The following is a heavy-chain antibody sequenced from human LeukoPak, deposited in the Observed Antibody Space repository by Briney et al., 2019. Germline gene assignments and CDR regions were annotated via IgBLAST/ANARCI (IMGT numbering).Heavy chain of an antibody. CDR3: ATNHAFDI. V-gene: IGHV3-23*01. CDR1: GFTFSSYA. CDR2: ISGGVNST. Sequence: GGSLRLSCAASGFTFSSYAMSWARQAPGKGLEWVSSISGGVNSTYYADSVKGRFTISRDNSKNTLYLQMNSLKVEDTAVYYCATNHAFDIWGQGTMVTVSS. J-gene: IGHJ3*02.